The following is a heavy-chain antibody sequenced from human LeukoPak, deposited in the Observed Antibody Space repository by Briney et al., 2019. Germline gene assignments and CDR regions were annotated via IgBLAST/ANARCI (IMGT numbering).Heavy chain of an antibody. CDR3: ARDLRRGYSGG. J-gene: IGHJ3*01. CDR1: GYTFTSYG. D-gene: IGHD2-15*01. V-gene: IGHV1-18*01. Sequence: ASVKVSCKASGYTFTSYGISWVRQAPGQGLEWMGWISAYNGNTNYAQKLQGKVTMTTDTSTSTAYMELRSLRSEDTAVYYCARDLRRGYSGGWGQGTMVTVSS. CDR2: ISAYNGNT.